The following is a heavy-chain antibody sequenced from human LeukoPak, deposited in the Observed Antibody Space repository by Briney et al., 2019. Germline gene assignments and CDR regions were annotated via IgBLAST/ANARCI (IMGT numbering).Heavy chain of an antibody. Sequence: QPGGSLRLSCAASGFTFSTYAMSWVRQAPGKGLEWVSAISGSGGTTYYADSVKGRFTVSRDNSKNTLYLQMISLRAEDTAVYYCAKDSSAWHTQQNWFDPWGQGTLVTVSS. J-gene: IGHJ5*02. V-gene: IGHV3-23*01. CDR3: AKDSSAWHTQQNWFDP. D-gene: IGHD6-19*01. CDR1: GFTFSTYA. CDR2: ISGSGGTT.